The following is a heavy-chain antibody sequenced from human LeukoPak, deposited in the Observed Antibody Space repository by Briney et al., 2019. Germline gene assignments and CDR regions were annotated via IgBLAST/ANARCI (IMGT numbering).Heavy chain of an antibody. V-gene: IGHV1-2*06. J-gene: IGHJ5*02. Sequence: ASVNVSFTSSGYTFTVYYMHWVGQAPGQGREWMGRINPNSGGTNYSQKFQGRVTMTRDTSISTDYMELSRLRSDDTAVYYCARDPYYYGSGKSFDHWGQGTLVTVSS. D-gene: IGHD3-10*01. CDR1: GYTFTVYY. CDR3: ARDPYYYGSGKSFDH. CDR2: INPNSGGT.